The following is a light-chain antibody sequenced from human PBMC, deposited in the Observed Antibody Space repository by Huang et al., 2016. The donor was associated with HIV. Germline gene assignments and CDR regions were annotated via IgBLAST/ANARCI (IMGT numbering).Light chain of an antibody. CDR3: QQYYSTPT. V-gene: IGKV1-NL1*01. Sequence: DIQMTQSPSSLSASEGDRVTITCRASQGISNSLAWYQQKPGKAPKLLLYTASRLESGVPSRCSGSGSGTDYTLTISSLQPEDFATYYCQQYYSTPTFGQGTRVEIK. CDR1: QGISNS. CDR2: TAS. J-gene: IGKJ1*01.